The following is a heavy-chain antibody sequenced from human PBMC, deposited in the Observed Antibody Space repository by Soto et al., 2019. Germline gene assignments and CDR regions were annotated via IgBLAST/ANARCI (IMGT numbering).Heavy chain of an antibody. CDR3: ARMLLSSAPV. Sequence: PGGSRRLSCVASGFNFDAYNINWGRQAPGKGLEWVSFISSSGRDAYYADSVQGRFFISRDNAKKSVFLEMNSLTDEDTAVYYCARMLLSSAPVCGQGTPVTVSS. CDR1: GFNFDAYN. V-gene: IGHV3-48*02. D-gene: IGHD2-15*01. J-gene: IGHJ4*02. CDR2: ISSSGRDA.